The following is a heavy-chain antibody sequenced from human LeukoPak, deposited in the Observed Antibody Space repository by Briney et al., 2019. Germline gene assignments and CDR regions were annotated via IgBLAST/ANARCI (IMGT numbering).Heavy chain of an antibody. CDR1: GFTFSSYG. CDR3: AKPPLGGRYSYGPIEY. J-gene: IGHJ4*02. V-gene: IGHV3-30*18. Sequence: GGSLRLSCEASGFTFSSYGMHWVRQAPGKGLEWVAIISNDGSKKYHADSVKGRFTVSRDNSKNTVYLQMNSLRAEDTASYYCAKPPLGGRYSYGPIEYWGQGTLVTVSS. CDR2: ISNDGSKK. D-gene: IGHD5-18*01.